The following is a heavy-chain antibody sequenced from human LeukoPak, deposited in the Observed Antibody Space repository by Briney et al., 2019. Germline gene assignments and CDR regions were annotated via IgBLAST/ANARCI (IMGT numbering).Heavy chain of an antibody. CDR3: AREPTPYNLQVHGSWDAFDF. CDR2: ISSTSTTI. Sequence: GGSLRLSCAASGFNFNDYGINWVRQAPGKGLEWVSHISSTSTTIYYADSVKGRFTISRDNAKNSLYLQMNSLRAEDTAVYYCAREPTPYNLQVHGSWDAFDFWGQGTMVTVSA. CDR1: GFNFNDYG. J-gene: IGHJ3*01. D-gene: IGHD3-10*01. V-gene: IGHV3-48*01.